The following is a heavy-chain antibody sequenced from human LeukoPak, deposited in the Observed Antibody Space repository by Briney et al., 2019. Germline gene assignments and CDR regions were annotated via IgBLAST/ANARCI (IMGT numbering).Heavy chain of an antibody. D-gene: IGHD3-16*02. CDR3: AKWDRIMITFGGVIVR. J-gene: IGHJ4*02. Sequence: GGSLRLSCAASGFTFSSYAMSWVRQAPGKGLEWVSAISGSGGSTYYADSVKGRFTISRDNSKNTLYLQMNSLRAEDTAVYYCAKWDRIMITFGGVIVRWGQGTLVTVSS. CDR1: GFTFSSYA. V-gene: IGHV3-23*01. CDR2: ISGSGGST.